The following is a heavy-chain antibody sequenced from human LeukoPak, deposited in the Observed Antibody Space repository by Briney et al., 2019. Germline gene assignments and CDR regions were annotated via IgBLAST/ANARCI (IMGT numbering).Heavy chain of an antibody. D-gene: IGHD6-13*01. CDR1: GFTFSSYW. CDR2: IKQDGSEK. J-gene: IGHJ4*02. CDR3: ASAIGSIWYEFDY. Sequence: PGGSLRLSCAASGFTFSSYWMSWVRQAPGKGLEWVANIKQDGSEKYYVDFVKGRFTISRDNAKNSLYLQMNSLRAEDTAVYYCASAIGSIWYEFDYWGQGTLVTVSS. V-gene: IGHV3-7*03.